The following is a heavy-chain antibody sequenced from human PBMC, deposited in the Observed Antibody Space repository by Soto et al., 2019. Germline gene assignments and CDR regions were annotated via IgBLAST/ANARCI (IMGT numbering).Heavy chain of an antibody. Sequence: GASVKVSCKASGGTFSSYAISWVRQAPGQGLEWMGGIIPIFGTANYALKFQGRVTITADESTSTAYMELSSLRSEDTAVYYCASDILTGSDYYYGMDVWGQGTKVTVSS. CDR3: ASDILTGSDYYYGMDV. V-gene: IGHV1-69*13. J-gene: IGHJ6*02. CDR2: IIPIFGTA. D-gene: IGHD3-9*01. CDR1: GGTFSSYA.